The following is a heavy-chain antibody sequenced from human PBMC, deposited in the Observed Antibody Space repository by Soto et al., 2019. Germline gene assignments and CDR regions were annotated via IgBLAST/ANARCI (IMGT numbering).Heavy chain of an antibody. CDR2: LSLDGSNK. CDR3: ARGDYHNTSGTFSDAFDI. V-gene: IGHV3-30*04. Sequence: GGSLILSCAASGFTFISFVMHWVRQAPGKGLEWVAALSLDGSNKNYADSVKGRFTISRDNSKSTLYLQMNSLAIEDTAVYYCARGDYHNTSGTFSDAFDIWGQGIMVTVS. D-gene: IGHD3-22*01. CDR1: GFTFISFV. J-gene: IGHJ3*02.